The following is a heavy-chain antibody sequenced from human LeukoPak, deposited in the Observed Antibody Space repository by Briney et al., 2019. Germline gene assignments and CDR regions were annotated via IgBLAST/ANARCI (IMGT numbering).Heavy chain of an antibody. Sequence: GGSLRLSCTASGFTSGDYAMSWVRQAPGTGLEWVGFIRSKAYGGTTQYAASVKGRFTISRDDSKSIAYLQMSSLKTEDTAVYYCTRVRSGNDFDYWGQGTLVTVSS. J-gene: IGHJ4*02. CDR1: GFTSGDYA. V-gene: IGHV3-49*04. CDR2: IRSKAYGGTT. CDR3: TRVRSGNDFDY. D-gene: IGHD3-10*01.